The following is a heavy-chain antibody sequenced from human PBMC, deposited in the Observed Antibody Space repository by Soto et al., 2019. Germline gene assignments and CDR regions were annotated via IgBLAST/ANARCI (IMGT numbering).Heavy chain of an antibody. Sequence: PSETLSLTCTVSGGTISSISYYWGWISQPPGKGLEWIGSIYYSGSTYYNPSLKSRVTISVDTSKNQFSLKLSSVTAADTAVYYCARLGNTVVVAGYGMDVWGQGTTVTVS. J-gene: IGHJ6*02. CDR3: ARLGNTVVVAGYGMDV. CDR1: GGTISSISYY. D-gene: IGHD2-15*01. V-gene: IGHV4-39*01. CDR2: IYYSGST.